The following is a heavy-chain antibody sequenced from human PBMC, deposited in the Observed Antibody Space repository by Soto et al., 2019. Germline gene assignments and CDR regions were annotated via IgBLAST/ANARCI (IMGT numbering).Heavy chain of an antibody. J-gene: IGHJ5*02. V-gene: IGHV1-24*01. Sequence: ASVKVSCTVSGYTLTELSMHWVRQAPGKGLEWMGGFDPEDGETIYAQKFQGRVTMTEDTSTDTAYMELSSLRSEDTAGYYCAKVIAAAGTGYWFDPWGQGTLVTVSS. CDR2: FDPEDGET. CDR3: AKVIAAAGTGYWFDP. D-gene: IGHD6-13*01. CDR1: GYTLTELS.